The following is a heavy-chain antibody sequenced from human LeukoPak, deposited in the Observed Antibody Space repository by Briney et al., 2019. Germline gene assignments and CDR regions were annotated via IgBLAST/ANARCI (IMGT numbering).Heavy chain of an antibody. CDR1: GYTFTSYA. CDR2: INAGNGNT. CDR3: ARGPSSWYFGSLGAALDY. D-gene: IGHD6-13*01. V-gene: IGHV1-3*03. Sequence: EASVTVSCKASGYTFTSYAMHWVRQAPGQRLEWMGWINAGNGNTKYSQEFQGRVTITRDTSASTAYMELSSLRSEDMAVYYCARGPSSWYFGSLGAALDYWGQGTLVTVSS. J-gene: IGHJ4*02.